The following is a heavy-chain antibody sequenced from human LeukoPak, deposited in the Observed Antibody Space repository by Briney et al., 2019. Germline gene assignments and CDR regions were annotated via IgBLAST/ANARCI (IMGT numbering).Heavy chain of an antibody. CDR3: ARGVGQYDILTGFDY. CDR2: INHSGST. Sequence: PSETLSLTCAAYGVSFSGYYWSWIRQPPGKGLEWIGEINHSGSTNYNPSLKSRVTISVDTSKNQFSLKLSSVTAADTAVYYCARGVGQYDILTGFDYWGQGTLVTVSS. D-gene: IGHD3-9*01. CDR1: GVSFSGYY. V-gene: IGHV4-34*01. J-gene: IGHJ4*02.